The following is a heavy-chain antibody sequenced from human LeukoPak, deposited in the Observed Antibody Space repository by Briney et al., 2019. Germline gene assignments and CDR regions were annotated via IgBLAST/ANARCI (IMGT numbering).Heavy chain of an antibody. CDR2: INTCSDYI. V-gene: IGHV3-21*01. Sequence: GGSLRLSCAVSGFTFSTYSMTWVRQAPGKGLEWVSSINTCSDYINYADSVKGRFTISRDNAKNSLYLQMNSLRAEDTAVSSCARDVVGANYRGLVCDYWGQGTLVTVSS. CDR1: GFTFSTYS. J-gene: IGHJ4*02. CDR3: ARDVVGANYRGLVCDY. D-gene: IGHD3-10*01.